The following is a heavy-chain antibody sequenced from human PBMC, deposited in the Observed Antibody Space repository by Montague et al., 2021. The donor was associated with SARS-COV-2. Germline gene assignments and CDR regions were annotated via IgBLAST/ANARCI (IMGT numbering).Heavy chain of an antibody. V-gene: IGHV4-31*03. CDR3: ASFMIQAVPNY. Sequence: TLSLTCTVSGASISSGGYYWSRIRQHPGKGLMWSGYICNSVTTCYSPSLKSRVTMSVDTSENQFSLKLASVTAADTAVYYCASFMIQAVPNYWGQGTLAAIS. J-gene: IGHJ4*02. D-gene: IGHD3-16*01. CDR1: GASISSGGYY. CDR2: ICNSVTT.